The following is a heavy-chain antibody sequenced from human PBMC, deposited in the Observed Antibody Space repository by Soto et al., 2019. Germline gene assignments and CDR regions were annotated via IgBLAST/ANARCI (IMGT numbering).Heavy chain of an antibody. CDR2: IYSSGST. J-gene: IGHJ6*02. CDR3: AITTYYYHFRSGYSPAYYGMDV. D-gene: IGHD3-3*01. V-gene: IGHV4-59*01. CDR1: GGSISSYY. Sequence: SETLSLTCPVSGGSISSYYWSWIRQPPGKGLEWIGYIYSSGSTNYNPSLKSRVTISVDTSKNQFSLKLSSVTAADTAVYYCAITTYYYHFRSGYSPAYYGMDVCGQGTTVTVSS.